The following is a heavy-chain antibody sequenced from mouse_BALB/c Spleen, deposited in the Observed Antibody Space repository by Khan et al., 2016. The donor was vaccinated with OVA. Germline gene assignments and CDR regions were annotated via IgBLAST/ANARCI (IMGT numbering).Heavy chain of an antibody. CDR3: AKKITTVDYYAMDY. CDR1: GFSLTSYG. V-gene: IGHV2-5*01. CDR2: IWRGGST. J-gene: IGHJ4*01. D-gene: IGHD1-1*01. Sequence: VELVESGPGLVQPSQSLSITCTVSGFSLTSYGVHWVRQSPGKGLEWLGVIWRGGSTDYNEAFMSRLSITKDNSKSQVFFKMNSLQADDTDIYYCAKKITTVDYYAMDYWGQGTSVTVSS.